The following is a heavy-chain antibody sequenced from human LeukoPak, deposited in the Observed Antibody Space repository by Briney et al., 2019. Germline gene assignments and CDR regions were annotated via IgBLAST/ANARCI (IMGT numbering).Heavy chain of an antibody. Sequence: SETLSLTCTVSGGSISSGGYYWSWIRQHPGKGLEWIGYIYYSGSTDYNPSLKSRFTMSVDTSKNQFSLKLSSVTAADTAVYFCASADYDMVFDSWGQGTMVTVSA. V-gene: IGHV4-31*03. CDR3: ASADYDMVFDS. J-gene: IGHJ3*02. D-gene: IGHD3-9*01. CDR1: GGSISSGGYY. CDR2: IYYSGST.